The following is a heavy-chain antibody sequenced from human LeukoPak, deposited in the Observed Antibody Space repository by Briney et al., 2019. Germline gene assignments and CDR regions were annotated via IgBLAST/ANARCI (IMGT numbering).Heavy chain of an antibody. D-gene: IGHD3-22*01. CDR1: GYTSTSYY. Sequence: ASVKVSCKASGYTSTSYYMHWVRQAPGQGLEWMGIINPSGGSTSYAQKFQGRVTMTRDTSTSTVYMELSSLRSEDTAVYYCARNLNLYDSSGYCDYWGQGTLVTVSS. J-gene: IGHJ4*02. V-gene: IGHV1-46*01. CDR3: ARNLNLYDSSGYCDY. CDR2: INPSGGST.